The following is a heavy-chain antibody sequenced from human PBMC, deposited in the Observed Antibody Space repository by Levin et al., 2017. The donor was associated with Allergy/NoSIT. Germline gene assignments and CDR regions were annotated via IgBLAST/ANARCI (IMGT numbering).Heavy chain of an antibody. D-gene: IGHD6-19*01. Sequence: ETLSLTCVASGFTLSSYAMHWVRQAPGKGLEYVSGISSNGGSTYYANSVKGRFTISRDNSKNTLYLQMGSLRDEDMAVYYCARDIYSSGWYDPHWFDPWGQGTLVTVSS. CDR2: ISSNGGST. CDR3: ARDIYSSGWYDPHWFDP. CDR1: GFTLSSYA. J-gene: IGHJ5*02. V-gene: IGHV3-64*01.